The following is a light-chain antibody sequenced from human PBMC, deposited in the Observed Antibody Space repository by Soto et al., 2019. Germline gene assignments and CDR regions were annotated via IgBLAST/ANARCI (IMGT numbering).Light chain of an antibody. CDR2: STN. CDR1: SGSVSTSYY. V-gene: IGLV8-61*01. CDR3: VLYMGSGSYVV. J-gene: IGLJ2*01. Sequence: QTVVTQEPSFSVSPGGTVTLTCGLSSGSVSTSYYPSWYQQTPGQAPRTLIYSTNTRSSGVPDRFSGSILVNKAALTITGAQADDESDYYCVLYMGSGSYVVVCGGTKVTVL.